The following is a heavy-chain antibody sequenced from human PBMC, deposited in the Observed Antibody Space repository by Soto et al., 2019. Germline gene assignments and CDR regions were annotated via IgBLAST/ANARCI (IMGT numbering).Heavy chain of an antibody. D-gene: IGHD2-2*01. CDR1: GFSIGYYW. CDR2: IKQDGSEK. Sequence: GGSRRRSWAASGFSIGYYWMSWVGQAPGKGLEWVANIKQDGSEKYYVDSVKGRFTISKDSAKNSLYLQMNSLRGEDTAVYYCARTVVVVVPDNFDHWGQGTLVTVSA. CDR3: ARTVVVVVPDNFDH. V-gene: IGHV3-7*01. J-gene: IGHJ4*02.